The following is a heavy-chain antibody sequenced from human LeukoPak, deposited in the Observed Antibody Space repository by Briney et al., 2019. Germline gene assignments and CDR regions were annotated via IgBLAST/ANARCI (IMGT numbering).Heavy chain of an antibody. D-gene: IGHD3-9*01. J-gene: IGHJ4*02. CDR3: ARADILTGYQDDY. V-gene: IGHV3-23*01. CDR1: GFTFSNYA. Sequence: GGSVRLSCAASGFTFSNYAMSWVRQAPGKGLEWVSAIRCSGGSTYYADSVKGRFTISRDNSKNTLYLQMNSLRAEDTAVYYCARADILTGYQDDYWGQGTLVTVAS. CDR2: IRCSGGST.